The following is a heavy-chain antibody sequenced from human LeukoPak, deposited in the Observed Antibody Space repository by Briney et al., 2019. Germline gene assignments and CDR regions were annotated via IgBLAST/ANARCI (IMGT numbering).Heavy chain of an antibody. V-gene: IGHV3-23*01. CDR1: GLTISNYA. D-gene: IGHD5-24*01. Sequence: PGGSLRLSCAASGLTISNYAMTLVRQAPGKGLEWVSSITSSGATTYYADSVKGRFTISRDISKNTLYLQMNSLTAEDSAVYYCAKEFIAGDGHVDCDSWGQGTLVTVSS. CDR3: AKEFIAGDGHVDCDS. J-gene: IGHJ4*02. CDR2: ITSSGATT.